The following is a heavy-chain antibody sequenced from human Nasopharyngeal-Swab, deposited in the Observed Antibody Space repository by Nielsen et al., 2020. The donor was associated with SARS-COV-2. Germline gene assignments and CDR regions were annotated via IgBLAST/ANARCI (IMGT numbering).Heavy chain of an antibody. J-gene: IGHJ6*02. D-gene: IGHD3-10*01. Sequence: GESLKISCAASGFTVSRNYMSWVRQAPGKGLEWVSVIYSGGSTYYADSVKGRFTISRHNSKNTLYLQMNSLRAEDTAVYYCARVGSGFYGMDVWGQGTTVTVSS. V-gene: IGHV3-53*04. CDR1: GFTVSRNY. CDR3: ARVGSGFYGMDV. CDR2: IYSGGST.